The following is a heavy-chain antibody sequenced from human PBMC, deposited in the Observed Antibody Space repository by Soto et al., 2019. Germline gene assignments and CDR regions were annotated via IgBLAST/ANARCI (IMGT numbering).Heavy chain of an antibody. CDR3: ARVGKYGTHGVCSVYGMDV. CDR2: IRAYNGNT. CDR1: GYTFTSYG. Sequence: QVQLVQSGAEVKKPGASVKVSCKASGYTFTSYGISCVRQAPGQGLEWMGWIRAYNGNTNYAQKFQGRVTMTTDTSTSTAYMEQRSLRSDDTAVYYCARVGKYGTHGVCSVYGMDVWGPGTTVTVSS. D-gene: IGHD2-8*01. J-gene: IGHJ6*02. V-gene: IGHV1-18*01.